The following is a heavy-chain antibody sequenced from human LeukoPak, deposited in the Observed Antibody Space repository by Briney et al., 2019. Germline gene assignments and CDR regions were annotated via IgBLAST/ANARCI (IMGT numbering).Heavy chain of an antibody. V-gene: IGHV4-34*01. CDR2: INHSGST. CDR3: ARLGGVVVPAATSGGY. CDR1: GGSFGGYY. D-gene: IGHD2-2*01. Sequence: TSSETLSLTCAVYGGSFGGYYWSWIRQPPGKGLEWIGEINHSGSTNYNPSLKSRVTISVDTSKNQFSLKLSSVTAADTAVYYCARLGGVVVPAATSGGYWGQGTLVTVSS. J-gene: IGHJ4*02.